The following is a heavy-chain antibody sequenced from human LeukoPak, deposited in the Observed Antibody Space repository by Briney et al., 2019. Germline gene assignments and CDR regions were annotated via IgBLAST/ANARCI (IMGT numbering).Heavy chain of an antibody. CDR3: ARRSSGYYGAGAFDI. V-gene: IGHV4-34*01. Sequence: SETLSLTCAVYGGSFSGYYWSWIRQPPGKGLEWIGEISHSGSTNYNPSLKSRVTISVDTSKNQFSLKLSSVTAADTAVYYCARRSSGYYGAGAFDIWGQGTMVTVSS. CDR2: ISHSGST. D-gene: IGHD3-22*01. CDR1: GGSFSGYY. J-gene: IGHJ3*02.